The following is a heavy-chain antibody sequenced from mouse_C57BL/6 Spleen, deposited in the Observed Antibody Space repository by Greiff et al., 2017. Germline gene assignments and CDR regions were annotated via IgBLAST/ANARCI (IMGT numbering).Heavy chain of an antibody. Sequence: QVQLQQSGAELARPGASVKMSCKASGYTFTSYTMHWVKQRPGQGLEWIGYINPSSGNTKYNEKFKDKATLTADKSSSTAYMQLSSLRSEDSAVDYCARAELGYSNNYYAMDFWGQGTSVTVSS. CDR1: GYTFTSYT. V-gene: IGHV1-4*01. D-gene: IGHD2-5*01. J-gene: IGHJ4*01. CDR3: ARAELGYSNNYYAMDF. CDR2: INPSSGNT.